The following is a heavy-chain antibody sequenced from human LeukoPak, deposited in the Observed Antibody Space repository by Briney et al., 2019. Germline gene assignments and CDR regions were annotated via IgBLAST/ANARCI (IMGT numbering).Heavy chain of an antibody. D-gene: IGHD1-26*01. CDR2: IYSGGST. CDR3: ARDLIVGATLGSDY. J-gene: IGHJ4*02. CDR1: GFTVSSNY. V-gene: IGHV3-53*01. Sequence: GGSLRLSCAASGFTVSSNYMSWVRQAPGKRLEWVSVIYSGGSTYYADSVKGRFTISRDNSKNTLYLQMNSLRAEDTAVYYCARDLIVGATLGSDYWGQGTLVTVSS.